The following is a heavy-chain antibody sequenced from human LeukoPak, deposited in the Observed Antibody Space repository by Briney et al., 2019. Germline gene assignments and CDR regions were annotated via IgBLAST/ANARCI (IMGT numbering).Heavy chain of an antibody. CDR1: GFTVSSYG. J-gene: IGHJ3*02. CDR2: ISGSGGST. CDR3: ANDGAYYDSSTDAFDI. Sequence: GGSLRLSCAASGFTVSSYGMSWVRQAPGKGLEWVSAISGSGGSTYYADSVKGRFIISRDNSKNTLYLQMNSLRAEDTAVYYCANDGAYYDSSTDAFDIWGQGTMVTVSS. D-gene: IGHD3-22*01. V-gene: IGHV3-23*01.